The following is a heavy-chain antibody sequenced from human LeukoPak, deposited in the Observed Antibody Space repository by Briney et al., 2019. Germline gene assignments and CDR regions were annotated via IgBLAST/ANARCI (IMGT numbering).Heavy chain of an antibody. CDR1: GGSISSSSYY. J-gene: IGHJ6*03. V-gene: IGHV4-39*07. CDR3: ARVLRKGPYGDGGYFYFFMDV. CDR2: IYYSGST. Sequence: KSSETLSLTCTVSGGSISSSSYYWGWIRQPPGKGLEWIGSIYYSGSTYYNPSLKSRVTISVDTSKNQFSLKLSSVTAADTAVYYCARVLRKGPYGDGGYFYFFMDVWGKGTTVTVSS. D-gene: IGHD4-17*01.